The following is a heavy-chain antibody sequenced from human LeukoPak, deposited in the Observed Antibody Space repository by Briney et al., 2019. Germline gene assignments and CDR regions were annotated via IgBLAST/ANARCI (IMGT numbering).Heavy chain of an antibody. V-gene: IGHV5-51*01. CDR3: AREAAETDGYNSAFDY. J-gene: IGHJ4*02. Sequence: GESLKISFKGSGYNFASHWIGWVRQMPGEGLEWVGIFYLGEYDTTYSPSFQDQVTISVHKSIATAYLQWSSLKAADTAIYYCAREAAETDGYNSAFDYWGQGTLVTVAS. D-gene: IGHD5-24*01. CDR1: GYNFASHW. CDR2: FYLGEYDT.